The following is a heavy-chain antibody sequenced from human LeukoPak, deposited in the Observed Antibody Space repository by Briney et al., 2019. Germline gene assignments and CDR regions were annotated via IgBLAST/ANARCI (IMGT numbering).Heavy chain of an antibody. CDR1: GFTFSSYA. CDR3: AKDGRYCSGGSPCWVYYYGMDV. CDR2: ISGSGGST. V-gene: IGHV3-23*01. J-gene: IGHJ6*02. Sequence: PGGSLRLSCAASGFTFSSYAMSWVRQAPGKGLEWVSAISGSGGSTYYADSVKGRFTISRDNSKNTLYLQMNSLRAEDTAVYYCAKDGRYCSGGSPCWVYYYGMDVWCQGTTVTVSS. D-gene: IGHD2-15*01.